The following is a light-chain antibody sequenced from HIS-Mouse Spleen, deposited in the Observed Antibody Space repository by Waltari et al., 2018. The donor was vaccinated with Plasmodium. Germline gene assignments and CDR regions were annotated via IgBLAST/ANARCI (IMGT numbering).Light chain of an antibody. CDR2: GAS. Sequence: EIVMTQSPATLSVSPGERATLPCRASQSVSSNLAWYQQKPGQAPRLLIYGASTRATGIPARFSGSGSGTEFTLTISSLQSEDFAVYSCQQYNNWSFTFGPGTKVDIK. V-gene: IGKV3-15*01. CDR1: QSVSSN. J-gene: IGKJ3*01. CDR3: QQYNNWSFT.